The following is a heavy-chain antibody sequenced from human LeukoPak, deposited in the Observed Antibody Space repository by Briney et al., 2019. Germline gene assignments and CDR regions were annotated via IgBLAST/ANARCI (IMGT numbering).Heavy chain of an antibody. V-gene: IGHV4-59*01. CDR3: ERTTEDCTNGVCYRWAHYFDY. Sequence: PSETLSLTCTVSGGSISSYYWSWIRQPPGKGLEWIGYIYYSGSTNYNPSLKSRVTISVDTSKNQFSLKLSSVTAADTAVYYCERTTEDCTNGVCYRWAHYFDYWGQGTLVTVSS. CDR2: IYYSGST. D-gene: IGHD2-8*01. CDR1: GGSISSYY. J-gene: IGHJ4*02.